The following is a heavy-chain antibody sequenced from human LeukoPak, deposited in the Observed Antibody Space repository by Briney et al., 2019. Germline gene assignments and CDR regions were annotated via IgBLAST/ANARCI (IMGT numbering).Heavy chain of an antibody. V-gene: IGHV6-1*01. CDR2: TYYRSKWYN. CDR3: ARSSAWPDY. J-gene: IGHJ4*02. Sequence: SHTLSLTCAISGDSVSSNSAAWNWITQSPSRDLDWLGRTYYRSKWYNHYAASVKSRITINPDTSKNQFSLQLNSVTPEDTAVYYCARSSAWPDYWGQGTLVTVSS. D-gene: IGHD6-19*01. CDR1: GDSVSSNSAA.